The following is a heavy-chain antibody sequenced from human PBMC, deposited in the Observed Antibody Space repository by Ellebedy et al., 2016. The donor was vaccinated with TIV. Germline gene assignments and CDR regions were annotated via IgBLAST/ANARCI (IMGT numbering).Heavy chain of an antibody. CDR3: ARAIAVAGTHPQDLYYYYYYGMDV. Sequence: GESLKISCAASGFTFTSYGIHWVRQAPGKGLDWVAVIWYDGSNKYYADSVKGRFTISRDNSKNTLYLQMNSLRAEDTAVYYFARAIAVAGTHPQDLYYYYYYGMDVWGQGTTVTVSS. CDR2: IWYDGSNK. J-gene: IGHJ6*02. V-gene: IGHV3-33*01. D-gene: IGHD6-19*01. CDR1: GFTFTSYG.